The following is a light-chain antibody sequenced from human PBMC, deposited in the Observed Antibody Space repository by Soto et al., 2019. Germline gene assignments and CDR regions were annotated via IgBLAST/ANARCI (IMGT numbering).Light chain of an antibody. CDR2: DDN. V-gene: IGLV1-51*01. CDR3: GSWDSSLSADV. Sequence: QAVVTQPPSVSAAPGQKVTISCSGSSSNIGGNSVSWYQQLPGTAPKLLIYDDNKRPSGIPDRFYGSKSGTSATLGITGFQTGDEADYYCGSWDSSLSADVFGTGTKLTVL. CDR1: SSNIGGNS. J-gene: IGLJ1*01.